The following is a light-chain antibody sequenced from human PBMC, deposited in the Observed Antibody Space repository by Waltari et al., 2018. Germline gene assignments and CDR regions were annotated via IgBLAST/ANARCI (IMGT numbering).Light chain of an antibody. J-gene: IGLJ3*02. V-gene: IGLV2-11*01. Sequence: QSALTQPRPVSGSPGQSVTISCTGTSSAVGCYNYVSWYQHHPGKAPKLIIYDVTKRPSGVPDRFSASKSDNTASLTISGLQAEDEADYYCCSYAGSITFWVFGGGTKLTVL. CDR3: CSYAGSITFWV. CDR1: SSAVGCYNY. CDR2: DVT.